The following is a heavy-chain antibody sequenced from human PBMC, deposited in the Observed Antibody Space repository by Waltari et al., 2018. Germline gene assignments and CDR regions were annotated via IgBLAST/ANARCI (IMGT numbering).Heavy chain of an antibody. Sequence: EVQLLESGGGLVQPGGSLRLSCAASGFTFSSYAMSWVRQAPGKGLEWGSANRGRGGSTYYADSVKGRFTISRDNSKNTLYLQMNSLRAEDTAVYYCAKEEVAGMGVIDYWGQGTLVTVSS. CDR3: AKEEVAGMGVIDY. CDR2: NRGRGGST. D-gene: IGHD6-19*01. V-gene: IGHV3-23*01. J-gene: IGHJ4*02. CDR1: GFTFSSYA.